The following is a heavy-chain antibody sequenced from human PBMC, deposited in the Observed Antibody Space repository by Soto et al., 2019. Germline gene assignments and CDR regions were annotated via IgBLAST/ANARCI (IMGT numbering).Heavy chain of an antibody. D-gene: IGHD3-22*01. Sequence: SETLSLTCTVSGGSISRCYWNWIRHPPGKGLEWIGYIYYSGSTYYNPSLKSRVTISVDTSKNQFSLKLSSVTAADTAVYYCAREPEDYYDSSGYYPTPSWGQGTMVTVSS. CDR2: IYYSGST. CDR3: AREPEDYYDSSGYYPTPS. CDR1: GGSISRCY. V-gene: IGHV4-59*12. J-gene: IGHJ3*01.